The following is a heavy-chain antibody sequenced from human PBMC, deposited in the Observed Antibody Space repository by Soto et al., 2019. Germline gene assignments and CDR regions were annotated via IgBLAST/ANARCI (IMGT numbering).Heavy chain of an antibody. V-gene: IGHV1-46*01. CDR3: ARDPSTGKADY. CDR1: GYTFTNYY. D-gene: IGHD3-9*01. CDR2: IHYSGATP. Sequence: ASVKVSCKASGYTFTNYYMHWVRQAPGQGLEWMGVIHYSGATPTYAQKFQGRFTVSRDNSKNILYLEMNNLRVDDTALYYCARDPSTGKADYWGRGTLVTVSS. J-gene: IGHJ4*01.